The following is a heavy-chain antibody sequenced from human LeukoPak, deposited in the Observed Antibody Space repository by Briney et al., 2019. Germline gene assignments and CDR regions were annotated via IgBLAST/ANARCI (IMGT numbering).Heavy chain of an antibody. D-gene: IGHD5-18*01. V-gene: IGHV1-18*01. CDR3: ARVNVDTAMVTPPFDY. J-gene: IGHJ4*02. CDR1: GYTFTSYG. Sequence: ASVKFSCKASGYTFTSYGISWVRQAPGQGLEWMGWISAYNGNTNYAQKLQGRVTMTTDTSTSTAYMELRSLRSDDTAVYYCARVNVDTAMVTPPFDYWGQGTLVTVSS. CDR2: ISAYNGNT.